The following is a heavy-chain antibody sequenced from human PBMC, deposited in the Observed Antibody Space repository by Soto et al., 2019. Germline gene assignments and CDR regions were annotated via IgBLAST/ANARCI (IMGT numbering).Heavy chain of an antibody. D-gene: IGHD6-13*01. J-gene: IGHJ4*02. V-gene: IGHV4-39*01. CDR3: AGSLNTRRAAVVNYYHY. CDR2: IYYSGST. Sequence: SETLSLTCTVSGGSISSSSYYWGWIRQHPGKGLEGIGSIYYSGSTYYNPSLKSRVTISVDTSKNQFSLKLSSVTAADTAVYYGAGSLNTRRAAVVNYYHYSVPATLFTVS. CDR1: GGSISSSSYY.